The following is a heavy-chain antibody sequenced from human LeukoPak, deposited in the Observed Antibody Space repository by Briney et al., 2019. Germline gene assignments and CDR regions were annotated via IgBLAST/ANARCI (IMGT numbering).Heavy chain of an antibody. CDR1: GFTFSSYA. V-gene: IGHV3-23*01. CDR2: IGGTDGST. CDR3: AKRDSSDSYPYYFDY. Sequence: GSLRLPFAASGFTFSSYAMALVRQAPGKGLELGSAIGGTDGSTYYADFVKGRFTISRDNSRNTLYLQMNSLRAEDTAVYYCAKRDSSDSYPYYFDYWGQGTLVTVSS. J-gene: IGHJ4*02. D-gene: IGHD3-22*01.